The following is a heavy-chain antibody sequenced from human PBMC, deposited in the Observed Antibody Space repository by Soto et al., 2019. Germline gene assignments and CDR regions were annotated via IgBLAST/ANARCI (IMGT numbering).Heavy chain of an antibody. V-gene: IGHV1-3*01. J-gene: IGHJ4*02. Sequence: GTSVEVSWKASGFGFTSNSMHWVRQAPGQRLEWMGWINAGNGNTKYSQKFQGRVTITRDTSASTAYMELSSLRSEDTAVYYCARDLGGLPDYWGQGTLVTVSS. CDR1: GFGFTSNS. CDR2: INAGNGNT. CDR3: ARDLGGLPDY.